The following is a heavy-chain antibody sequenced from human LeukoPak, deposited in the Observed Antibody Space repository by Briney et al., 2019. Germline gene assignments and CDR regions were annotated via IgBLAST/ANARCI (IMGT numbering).Heavy chain of an antibody. CDR2: ISYDGSNK. CDR1: GFTFSSYA. CDR3: AKVGYYGSGSYYDY. D-gene: IGHD3-10*01. V-gene: IGHV3-30*18. J-gene: IGHJ4*02. Sequence: GGSLRLSCAASGFTFSSYAMHWVRQAPGEGLEWVAVISYDGSNKYYADSVKGRFTISRDNSKNTLYLQMNSLRAEDTAVYYCAKVGYYGSGSYYDYWGQGTLVTVSS.